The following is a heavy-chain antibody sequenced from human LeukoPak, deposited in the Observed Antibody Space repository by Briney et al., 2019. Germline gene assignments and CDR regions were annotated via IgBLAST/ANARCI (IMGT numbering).Heavy chain of an antibody. CDR3: AKLDSSGPYTR. D-gene: IGHD6-19*01. Sequence: GSLRLSCTASGFTFSDYAMSWVRPAPGKGLEWVSAISGSGGSTYYADSVKGRFTISRDNSKNTLYLQMNSLRAEDTAVYYCAKLDSSGPYTRWGQGTLVTVSS. CDR1: GFTFSDYA. J-gene: IGHJ4*02. V-gene: IGHV3-23*01. CDR2: ISGSGGST.